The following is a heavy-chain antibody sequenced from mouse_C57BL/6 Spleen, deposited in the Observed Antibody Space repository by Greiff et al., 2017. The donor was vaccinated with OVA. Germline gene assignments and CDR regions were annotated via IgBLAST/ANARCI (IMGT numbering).Heavy chain of an antibody. CDR3: AKDSNYDYYAMDY. J-gene: IGHJ4*01. D-gene: IGHD2-5*01. V-gene: IGHV1-54*01. CDR1: GYAFTNYL. Sequence: QVQLQQSGAELVRPGTSVKVSCKASGYAFTNYLIEWVKQRPGQGLEWIGVINPGSGGTNYNEKFKGKATLTADKSSSTAYMQLCSLTSEDSAVYFCAKDSNYDYYAMDYWGQGTSVTVSS. CDR2: INPGSGGT.